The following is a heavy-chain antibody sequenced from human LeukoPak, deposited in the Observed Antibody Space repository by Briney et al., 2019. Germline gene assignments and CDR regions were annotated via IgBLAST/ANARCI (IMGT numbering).Heavy chain of an antibody. Sequence: SETLSLTCTVSDASITSGRYYWSWIRQPAGKGLEWIGRVSFSGSTYYNPSLKSRVTVSLDTSKNQFSLKLSSVTAADTAVYFCVRDSYWYLHVWGRGTLVTVSS. CDR1: DASITSGRYY. CDR2: VSFSGST. J-gene: IGHJ2*01. V-gene: IGHV4-61*02. CDR3: VRDSYWYLHV.